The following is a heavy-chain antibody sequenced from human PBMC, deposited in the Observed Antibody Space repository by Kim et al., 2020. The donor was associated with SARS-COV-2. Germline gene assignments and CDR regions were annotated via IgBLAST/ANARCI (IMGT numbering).Heavy chain of an antibody. J-gene: IGHJ4*02. CDR3: ARGAGYYDSSGYYFDY. D-gene: IGHD3-22*01. V-gene: IGHV4-34*01. Sequence: SLKSRVTISVDTSKNQFSLKLSSVTAADTAVYYCARGAGYYDSSGYYFDYWGQGTLVTVSS.